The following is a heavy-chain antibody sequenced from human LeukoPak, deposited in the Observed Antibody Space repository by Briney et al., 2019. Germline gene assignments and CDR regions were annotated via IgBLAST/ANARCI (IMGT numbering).Heavy chain of an antibody. Sequence: PGGSLRLSCAASGFTFDDYAMHWVRQAPGKGLEWVSGISWNSGSIGYADSVKGRFTISRDNAKNSLYLQMNSLRAEDTALYYCAKDRSIAAAGSNRGAFDIWGQGTMVTVSS. CDR1: GFTFDDYA. J-gene: IGHJ3*02. CDR2: ISWNSGSI. D-gene: IGHD6-13*01. V-gene: IGHV3-9*01. CDR3: AKDRSIAAAGSNRGAFDI.